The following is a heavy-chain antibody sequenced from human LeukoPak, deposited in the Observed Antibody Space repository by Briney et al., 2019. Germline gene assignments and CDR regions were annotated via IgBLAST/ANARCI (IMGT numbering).Heavy chain of an antibody. V-gene: IGHV4-39*01. CDR1: GGSISDRSYY. D-gene: IGHD4-11*01. CDR3: ARRAYSDYGGVSVDP. CDR2: IYDSGST. Sequence: SETLSLTCTVSGGSISDRSYYWAWIRQPPGKGLEWIGSIYDSGSTHYNPSLKSRVTISIDTSKNQISLKLSSVTAADTAVYYCARRAYSDYGGVSVDPWGQGTLVTVSS. J-gene: IGHJ5*02.